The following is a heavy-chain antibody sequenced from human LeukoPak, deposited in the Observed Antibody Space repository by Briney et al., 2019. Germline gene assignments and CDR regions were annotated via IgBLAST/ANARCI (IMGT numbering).Heavy chain of an antibody. CDR1: GYTFTSYH. V-gene: IGHV3-33*01. Sequence: SCKASGYTFTSYHMHWVRQAPGKGLEWVAVIWYDGSNKYYADSVKGRFTISRDNSKNTLYLQMNSLRAEDTAVYYCARDCSSGWYWGPAGYFDYWGQGTLVTVSS. D-gene: IGHD6-19*01. J-gene: IGHJ4*02. CDR3: ARDCSSGWYWGPAGYFDY. CDR2: IWYDGSNK.